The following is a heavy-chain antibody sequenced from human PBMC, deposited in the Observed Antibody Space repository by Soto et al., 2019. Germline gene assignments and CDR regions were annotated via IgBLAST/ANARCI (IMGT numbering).Heavy chain of an antibody. CDR3: ARASVKWLLLHYNCFDP. CDR1: GYSFTNYG. J-gene: IGHJ5*02. V-gene: IGHV1-18*04. Sequence: GASVKVSCKASGYSFTNYGISWVRQAPGQGLEWMGWISSSSGDTKYPQKFQGRVTLTSDSSTNTAYMELTSLRSDDTAIYYCARASVKWLLLHYNCFDPWRQGTLVTVSS. CDR2: ISSSSGDT. D-gene: IGHD3-22*01.